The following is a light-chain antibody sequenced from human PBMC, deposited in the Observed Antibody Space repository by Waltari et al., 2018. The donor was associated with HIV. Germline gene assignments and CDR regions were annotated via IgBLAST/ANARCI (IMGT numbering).Light chain of an antibody. CDR3: QHYNNWPPMYT. CDR2: AAS. J-gene: IGKJ2*01. Sequence: EIVMTQSPATLSVSTGERVTLSCRASQSVGSHLAWYQQKPGQAPRLLIYAASARATGIPARFSGSASGTEFTLTISSLQSEDFAVYFCQHYNNWPPMYTFGQGTKLEIK. CDR1: QSVGSH. V-gene: IGKV3-15*01.